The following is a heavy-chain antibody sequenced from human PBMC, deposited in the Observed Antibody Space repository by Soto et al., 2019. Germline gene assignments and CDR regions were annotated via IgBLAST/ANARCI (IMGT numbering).Heavy chain of an antibody. CDR2: ISYDGSNK. CDR1: VFTFSSYG. J-gene: IGHJ3*02. V-gene: IGHV3-30*18. CDR3: AKVLPKFGEPHDAFDI. Sequence: GSLRLSCAASVFTFSSYGMHWVRQAPGKGLEWVAVISYDGSNKYYADSVKGRFTISRDNSKNTLYLQMNSLRAEDTAVYYCAKVLPKFGEPHDAFDIWGQGTMVTVSS. D-gene: IGHD3-10*01.